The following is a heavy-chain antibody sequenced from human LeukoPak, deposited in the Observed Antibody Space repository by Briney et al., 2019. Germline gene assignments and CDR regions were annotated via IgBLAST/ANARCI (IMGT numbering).Heavy chain of an antibody. J-gene: IGHJ4*02. CDR3: ARSYDSSGYHTHYFDY. CDR2: INTNTGNP. Sequence: ASVKVSCKASGYTFTSYAMNWVRQAPGQGLEWMGWINTNTGNPTYAQGFTGRFVFSLDTSVGTAYLQISSLKAEDTAVYYCARSYDSSGYHTHYFDYWGQGTLVTVSS. D-gene: IGHD3-22*01. V-gene: IGHV7-4-1*02. CDR1: GYTFTSYA.